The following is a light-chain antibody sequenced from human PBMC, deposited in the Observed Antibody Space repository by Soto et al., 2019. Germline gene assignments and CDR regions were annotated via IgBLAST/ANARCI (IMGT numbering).Light chain of an antibody. Sequence: SYELTQPPSVSVAPGQTARITCGGNNIGSKSVHWYQQKPGQAPVLVVYDVSDRPSGIPERFSGSNSGNTATLTISRVEAGDEDDYYCQVWDSSSDHVVFGGGTKLTVL. CDR2: DVS. V-gene: IGLV3-21*02. J-gene: IGLJ3*02. CDR3: QVWDSSSDHVV. CDR1: NIGSKS.